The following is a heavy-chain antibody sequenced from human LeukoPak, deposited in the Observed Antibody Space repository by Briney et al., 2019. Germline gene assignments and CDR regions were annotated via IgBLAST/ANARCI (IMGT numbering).Heavy chain of an antibody. Sequence: SETLSLTCTVSGGSISSGDYYWSWIRQPPGKGLEWIGYIYYSGSTYYNPSLKSRVTISVDTSKNQFSLKLSSVTAADTAVYYCARDPGYYYDSSGSNWGQGTLVTVSS. CDR3: ARDPGYYYDSSGSN. D-gene: IGHD3-22*01. J-gene: IGHJ4*02. CDR2: IYYSGST. CDR1: GGSISSGDYY. V-gene: IGHV4-30-4*01.